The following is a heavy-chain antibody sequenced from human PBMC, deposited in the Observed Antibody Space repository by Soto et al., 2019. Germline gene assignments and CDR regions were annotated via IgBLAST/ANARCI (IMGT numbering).Heavy chain of an antibody. J-gene: IGHJ5*02. CDR1: GGTFSSYT. V-gene: IGHV1-69*08. CDR3: AREKVLRFLEWEGGFDP. D-gene: IGHD3-3*01. Sequence: QVQLVQSGAEVKKPGSSVKVSCKASGGTFSSYTISWVRQAPGQGLEWMGRIIPILGIANYAQKFQGRVTITADKSTRTAYMELSSLRSEDTAVYYCAREKVLRFLEWEGGFDPWGQGTLVTVSS. CDR2: IIPILGIA.